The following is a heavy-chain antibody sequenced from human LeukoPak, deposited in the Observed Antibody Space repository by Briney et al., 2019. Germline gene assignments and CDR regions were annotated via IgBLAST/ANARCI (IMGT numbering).Heavy chain of an antibody. Sequence: SETLSLTCAVYGGSFSGYYWSWIRQPPGKGLEWIGYIYYSGSTNYNPSLKSRVTISVDTSKNQFSLKLSSVTAADTAVYYCARVGCSSTSCTDYFDYWGQGTLVTVSS. CDR3: ARVGCSSTSCTDYFDY. CDR2: IYYSGST. J-gene: IGHJ4*02. V-gene: IGHV4-59*01. CDR1: GGSFSGYY. D-gene: IGHD2-2*01.